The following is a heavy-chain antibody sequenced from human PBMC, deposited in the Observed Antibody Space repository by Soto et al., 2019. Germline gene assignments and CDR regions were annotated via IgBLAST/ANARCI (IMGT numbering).Heavy chain of an antibody. D-gene: IGHD3-10*01. Sequence: QVQLQESGPGLVKPSQTLSLTCTVSGGSISSGGYYWSWIRQHPGKGLEWIGYIYYSGSTYYNPSLKSRVTISVDTSKYQFSLKLSSVTAADTAVYYCARETGVYYYYGMDVWGQGTTVTVSS. CDR2: IYYSGST. CDR1: GGSISSGGYY. J-gene: IGHJ6*02. V-gene: IGHV4-31*03. CDR3: ARETGVYYYYGMDV.